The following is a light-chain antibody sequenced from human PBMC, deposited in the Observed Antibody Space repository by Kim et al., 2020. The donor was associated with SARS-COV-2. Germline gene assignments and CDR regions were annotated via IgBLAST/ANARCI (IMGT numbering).Light chain of an antibody. CDR2: MSN. CDR1: RSNLGTNY. CDR3: AAWDDSLSGAL. J-gene: IGLJ2*01. V-gene: IGLV1-47*01. Sequence: VTILCSGSRSNLGTNYVYWYQQLPGSAPKLLIYMSNQRPSGVPDRFSGSKSGTSASLAISGLRSEDEADYYCAAWDDSLSGALFGGGTKVTVL.